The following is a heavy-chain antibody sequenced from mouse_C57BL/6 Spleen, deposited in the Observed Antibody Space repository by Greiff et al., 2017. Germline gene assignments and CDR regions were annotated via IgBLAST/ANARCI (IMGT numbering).Heavy chain of an antibody. CDR2: IHPNSGST. J-gene: IGHJ4*01. CDR1: GYTFTSYC. CDR3: SRGAARAQAMDY. Sequence: QVQLQQPGAELVKPGASVKLSCKASGYTFTSYCMHWVKQRPGQGLEWIGMIHPNSGSTNYNEKFKGKATLTVDKSTCTAYMQLRSLTSEDSAVDYCSRGAARAQAMDYWGQGTSVTVSS. D-gene: IGHD3-1*01. V-gene: IGHV1-64*01.